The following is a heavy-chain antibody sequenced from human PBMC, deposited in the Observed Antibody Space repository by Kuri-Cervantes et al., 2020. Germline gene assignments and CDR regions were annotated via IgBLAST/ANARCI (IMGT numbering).Heavy chain of an antibody. CDR3: ARDAPQQLVGYYGMDV. CDR2: IYYSGST. J-gene: IGHJ6*02. Sequence: ESLKISCTVSGGSISSYYWSWIRQPPGKGLEWIGHIYYSGSTSYNSSLKSRVTISVDTSKNQFSLKLSSVTAADTAVYYCARDAPQQLVGYYGMDVWGQGTTVTVSS. CDR1: GGSISSYY. D-gene: IGHD6-13*01. V-gene: IGHV4-59*01.